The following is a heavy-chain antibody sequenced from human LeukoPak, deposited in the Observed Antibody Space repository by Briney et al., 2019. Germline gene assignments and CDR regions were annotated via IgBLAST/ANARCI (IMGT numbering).Heavy chain of an antibody. V-gene: IGHV3-11*01. J-gene: IGHJ4*02. CDR2: ISSSGSTI. CDR1: GFTFSDYY. CDR3: ARDGGDDDWLSSGFDY. Sequence: GGSLRLSCAASGFTFSDYYMSWIRQAPGKGLEWVSYISSSGSTIYYADSVKGRFTISRDNAKNSLYLQMNSLRAEDTAVYYCARDGGDDDWLSSGFDYWGQGTLVTVSS. D-gene: IGHD3-9*01.